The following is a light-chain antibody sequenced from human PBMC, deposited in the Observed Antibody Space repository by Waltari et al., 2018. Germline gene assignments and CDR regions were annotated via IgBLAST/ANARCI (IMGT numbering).Light chain of an antibody. V-gene: IGKV1-39*01. CDR2: TAY. J-gene: IGKJ3*01. CDR1: ENIRRY. Sequence: DIQMTQSPASLSASVGERVTLTCRASENIRRYLNWYQQKPGKAPKLLIQTAYNLQSGVPSRFSGSGSGTDFTLTISSLHPDDFATYFCQQSYSTPVFTFGPGTKVDVK. CDR3: QQSYSTPVFT.